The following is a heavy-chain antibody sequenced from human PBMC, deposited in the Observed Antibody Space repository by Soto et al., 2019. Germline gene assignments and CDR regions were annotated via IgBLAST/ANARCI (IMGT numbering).Heavy chain of an antibody. J-gene: IGHJ4*02. CDR2: IYYSGST. V-gene: IGHV4-59*01. CDR1: GGSISSYY. D-gene: IGHD3-22*01. Sequence: SETLSLTCTVSGGSISSYYWSWIRRPPGKGLEWIGYIYYSGSTNYNPSLKSRVTISVDTSKNQFSLKLSSVTAADTAMYYCARNYYDSSGYYYRVVDYWGQGALVTVSS. CDR3: ARNYYDSSGYYYRVVDY.